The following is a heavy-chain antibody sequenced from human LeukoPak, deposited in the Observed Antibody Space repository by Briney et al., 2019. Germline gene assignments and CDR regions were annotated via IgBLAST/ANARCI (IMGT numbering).Heavy chain of an antibody. CDR3: ARNHYGDFTNDAFDI. D-gene: IGHD4-17*01. V-gene: IGHV1-18*01. J-gene: IGHJ3*02. CDR1: GYTFTSYG. CDR2: ISAYNGNT. Sequence: ASLKVSCKASGYTFTSYGITWVRQAPGQGLEWMGWISAYNGNTNYAQKLQGRVTMTTDTSTSTAYMELRSLRSDDTAVYYCARNHYGDFTNDAFDIWGQGTMVTVSS.